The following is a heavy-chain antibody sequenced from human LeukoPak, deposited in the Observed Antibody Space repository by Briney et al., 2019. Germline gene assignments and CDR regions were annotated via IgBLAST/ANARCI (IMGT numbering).Heavy chain of an antibody. CDR2: IYHSGST. D-gene: IGHD6-13*01. CDR3: ARSLRSSSPDNFSYYYYYMDV. J-gene: IGHJ6*03. V-gene: IGHV4-4*02. Sequence: PSETLSLTCAVSGDSISSSHWWSWVRQSPGKGLEWIGEIYHSGSTNYNPSLKSRVTISVDKSKNQFSLKLSSVTAADTAVYYCARSLRSSSPDNFSYYYYYMDVWGKGTTVTVSS. CDR1: GDSISSSHW.